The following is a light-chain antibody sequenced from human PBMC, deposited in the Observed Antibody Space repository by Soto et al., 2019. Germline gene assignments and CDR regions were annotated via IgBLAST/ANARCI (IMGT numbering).Light chain of an antibody. Sequence: DIQMTQSPSSLSASVGDRVTITCLATQSINNYLNWYQQKPGKAPKLLIYTASTLQSGVPSRFSGSGSGTDFTLTISSLQPEDFATYYFQQSYSTRAFGPGTKVDI. CDR2: TAS. J-gene: IGKJ3*01. CDR1: QSINNY. CDR3: QQSYSTRA. V-gene: IGKV1-39*01.